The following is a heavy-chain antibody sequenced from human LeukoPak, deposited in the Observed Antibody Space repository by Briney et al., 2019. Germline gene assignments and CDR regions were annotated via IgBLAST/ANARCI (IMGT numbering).Heavy chain of an antibody. CDR3: ARALRYGNYGMDV. V-gene: IGHV7-4-1*02. CDR1: GYTFTTFA. Sequence: ASVKVSCKASGYTFTTFAVNWVRQAPGQGLEWMGWINTDTGNPTYAQGFTGRFVFSLDTSVSTAYLQISSLKAEDTAVYYCARALRYGNYGMDVWGQGPRSPSP. CDR2: INTDTGNP. J-gene: IGHJ6*02. D-gene: IGHD1-14*01.